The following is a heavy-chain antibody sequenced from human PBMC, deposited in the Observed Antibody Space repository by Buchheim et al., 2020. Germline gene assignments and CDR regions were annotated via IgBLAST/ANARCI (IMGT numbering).Heavy chain of an antibody. D-gene: IGHD6-13*01. CDR1: GFTFSSYW. Sequence: EVQLVESGGGLVQPGGSLRLSCAASGFTFSSYWMSWVRQAPGKGLEWVANIKQDGSEKYFVDSVTGRFTISRDNAKNSLYLQMNSLRAEDTAVYYCASRSSSWHKRDFLDYWGQGTL. J-gene: IGHJ4*02. CDR2: IKQDGSEK. V-gene: IGHV3-7*01. CDR3: ASRSSSWHKRDFLDY.